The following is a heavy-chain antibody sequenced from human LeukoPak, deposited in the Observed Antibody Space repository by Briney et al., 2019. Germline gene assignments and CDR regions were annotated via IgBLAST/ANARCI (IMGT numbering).Heavy chain of an antibody. CDR1: GFTFSSYS. D-gene: IGHD3-3*01. J-gene: IGHJ3*02. CDR2: ISSSSSYI. Sequence: GGSLRLSCAASGFTFSSYSMNWVRQAPGKGLEWVSSISSSSSYIYYADSVEGRFTISRDNAKNSLYLQMNSLRAEDTAVYYCARVGYYDFWRGGAFDIWGQGTMVTVSS. CDR3: ARVGYYDFWRGGAFDI. V-gene: IGHV3-21*01.